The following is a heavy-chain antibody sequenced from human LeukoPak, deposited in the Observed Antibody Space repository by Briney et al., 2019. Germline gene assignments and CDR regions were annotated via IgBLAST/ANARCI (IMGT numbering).Heavy chain of an antibody. D-gene: IGHD1-26*01. CDR1: GGSISSYY. V-gene: IGHV4-4*09. CDR2: IYTSGST. Sequence: SETLSLTCTVSGGSISSYYWSWIRQPPGKGLEWIGYIYTSGSTNYNPSLKSRVTISVDTSKNQFSLKLSSVTAADTAVYYCARAYSGRRVDYWGQGTLVTVSS. J-gene: IGHJ4*02. CDR3: ARAYSGRRVDY.